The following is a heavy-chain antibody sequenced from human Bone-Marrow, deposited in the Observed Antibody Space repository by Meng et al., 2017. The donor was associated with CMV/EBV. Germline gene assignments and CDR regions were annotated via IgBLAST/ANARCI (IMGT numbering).Heavy chain of an antibody. CDR2: IYSGGTT. CDR3: ARRGDGYNYFDY. Sequence: EVQLVESGGGLIQPGGSLRLSCAASGFPVSSNNMNWVRQAPGKGLEWVSVIYSGGTTYYAESVKGRFTISRDISKNTLFLQVNSLRAEDTAVYYCARRGDGYNYFDYWGQGALVTVSS. V-gene: IGHV3-53*01. J-gene: IGHJ4*02. CDR1: GFPVSSNN. D-gene: IGHD5-24*01.